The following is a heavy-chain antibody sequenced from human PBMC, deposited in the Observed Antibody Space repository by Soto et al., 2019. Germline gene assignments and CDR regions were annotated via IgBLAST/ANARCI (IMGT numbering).Heavy chain of an antibody. Sequence: PGGSLRLSCAASGFIFSNYVMHWVRQAPGKGLEWVAVISYDGNSKNYADSVKGRFTISRDNSKRTLYVQMNSLRAEDTAVYYCARSYCGDDCALDHWGQGTLVTISS. CDR1: GFIFSNYV. CDR2: ISYDGNSK. J-gene: IGHJ4*02. D-gene: IGHD2-21*02. V-gene: IGHV3-30-3*01. CDR3: ARSYCGDDCALDH.